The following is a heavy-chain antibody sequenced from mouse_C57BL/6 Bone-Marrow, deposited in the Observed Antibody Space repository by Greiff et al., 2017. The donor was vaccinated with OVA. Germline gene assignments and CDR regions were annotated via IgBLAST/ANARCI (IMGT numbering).Heavy chain of an antibody. CDR2: ISSGGDYI. CDR1: GFTFSSYA. CDR3: TREGYYGSSYGFAY. J-gene: IGHJ3*01. V-gene: IGHV5-9-1*02. Sequence: EVNLVESGEGLVKPGGSLKLSCAASGFTFSSYAMSWVRQTPEKRLEWVAYISSGGDYIYYADTVKGRFTISRDNARNTLYLQMSSLKSEDTAMYYCTREGYYGSSYGFAYWGQGTLVTVSA. D-gene: IGHD1-1*01.